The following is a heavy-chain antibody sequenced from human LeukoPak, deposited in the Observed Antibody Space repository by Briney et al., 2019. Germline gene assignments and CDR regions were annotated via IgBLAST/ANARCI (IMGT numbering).Heavy chain of an antibody. V-gene: IGHV1-46*01. CDR3: AREFVWNDVECAFDI. J-gene: IGHJ3*02. D-gene: IGHD1-1*01. CDR1: GYTFTSYY. Sequence: ASVEVSCKASGYTFTSYYMHWVRQAPGQGLEWMGIINPSGGSTSYAQKFQGRVTMTRDTSTSTVYMELSSLRSEDTAVYYCAREFVWNDVECAFDIWGQGTMVTVSS. CDR2: INPSGGST.